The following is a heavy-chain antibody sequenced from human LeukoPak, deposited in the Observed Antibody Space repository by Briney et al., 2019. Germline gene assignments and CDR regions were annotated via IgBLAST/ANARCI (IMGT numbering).Heavy chain of an antibody. J-gene: IGHJ6*03. V-gene: IGHV1-2*02. CDR1: GYTFTGYY. D-gene: IGHD2-15*01. CDR2: INPNSGGT. Sequence: ASVKVSCKASGYTFTGYYMHWVRQAPGQGLEWVGWINPNSGGTNYAQKFQGRVTMTRDTSISTAYMELSRLTSDDTAVYYCARGVVAASFYYYMDVWDKGTTVTISS. CDR3: ARGVVAASFYYYMDV.